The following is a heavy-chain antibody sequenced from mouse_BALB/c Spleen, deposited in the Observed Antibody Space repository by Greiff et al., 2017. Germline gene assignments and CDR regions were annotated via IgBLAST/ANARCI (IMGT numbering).Heavy chain of an antibody. D-gene: IGHD2-10*02. CDR3: ARGEYGNLFAY. CDR2: ISYDGSN. V-gene: IGHV3-6*02. J-gene: IGHJ3*01. Sequence: ESGPGLVKPSQSLSLTCSVTGYSITSGYYWNWIRQFPGNKLEWMGYISYDGSNNYNPSLKNRISITRDTSKNQFFLKLNSVTTEDTATYYCARGEYGNLFAYWGQGTLVTVSA. CDR1: GYSITSGYY.